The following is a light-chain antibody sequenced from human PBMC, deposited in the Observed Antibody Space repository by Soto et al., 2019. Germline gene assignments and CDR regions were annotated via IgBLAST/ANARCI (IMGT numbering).Light chain of an antibody. CDR3: QQFHRFSRT. Sequence: STLSASVGDRITISCRASQNINNWLACYQQKPGKAPNLLIYDASTLESGVPSRFSGSGSGTEFTLTISSLQPEDFATYYCQQFHRFSRTFGQGTNVDIK. CDR1: QNINNW. CDR2: DAS. J-gene: IGKJ1*01. V-gene: IGKV1-5*01.